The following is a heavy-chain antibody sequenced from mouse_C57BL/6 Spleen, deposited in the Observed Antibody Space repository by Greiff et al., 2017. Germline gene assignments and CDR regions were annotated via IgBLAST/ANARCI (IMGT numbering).Heavy chain of an antibody. D-gene: IGHD2-5*01. V-gene: IGHV1-62-2*01. CDR2: FYPGSGSI. CDR1: GYTFTEST. CDR3: ARHEGPFYYNNYDGYAMDY. J-gene: IGHJ4*01. Sequence: VQLQESGAELVKPGASVKLSCKASGYTFTESTINWVKQRSGQGLEWIWWFYPGSGSIKYNEKFKDKATLTADKSSSTVDMELSRLTSEDSAVYFCARHEGPFYYNNYDGYAMDYGGQGTSVTVSS.